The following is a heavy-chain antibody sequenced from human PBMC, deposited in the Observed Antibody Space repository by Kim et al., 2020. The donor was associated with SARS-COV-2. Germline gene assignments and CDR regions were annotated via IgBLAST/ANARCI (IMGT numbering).Heavy chain of an antibody. CDR3: ARASRSTIFGVVTAPGAFDI. V-gene: IGHV4-59*01. Sequence: SETLSLTCTVSGGSISSYYWSWIRQPPGKGLEWIGYIYYSGSTNYNPSLKSRVTISVDTSKNQFSLKLSSVTAADTVVYYCARASRSTIFGVVTAPGAFDIWGQGTMVTVSS. CDR1: GGSISSYY. CDR2: IYYSGST. D-gene: IGHD3-3*01. J-gene: IGHJ3*02.